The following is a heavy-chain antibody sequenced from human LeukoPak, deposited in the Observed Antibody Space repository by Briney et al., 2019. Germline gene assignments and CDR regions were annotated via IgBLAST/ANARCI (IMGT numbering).Heavy chain of an antibody. CDR1: GFTFGAFA. D-gene: IGHD4-17*01. Sequence: GPLRLSFAAPGFTFGAFALSWVRRAQGKGRRWVSNVSGSGRGENTYYADSVKGRFTISRDNSKNTLFLQMNSLRAEDTAVYYCARRAGEYSHPYDYWGQGTLVTVSS. J-gene: IGHJ4*02. CDR2: VSGSGRGENT. CDR3: ARRAGEYSHPYDY. V-gene: IGHV3-23*01.